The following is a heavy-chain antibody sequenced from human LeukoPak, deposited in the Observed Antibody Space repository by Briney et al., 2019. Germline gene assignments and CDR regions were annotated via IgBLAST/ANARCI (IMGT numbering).Heavy chain of an antibody. J-gene: IGHJ5*02. CDR2: IGSRDIYT. D-gene: IGHD2-2*03. V-gene: IGHV3-21*01. CDR1: GFALTNYG. CDR3: ARDVVDIVQVPANWFDP. Sequence: GGSLRLSCAASGFALTNYGMNWVRQAPGKGLEWVSSIGSRDIYTFYADSVNGRFTISRDDAKNSLYLQMSSLRADDTAVYFCARDVVDIVQVPANWFDPWGQGTLVTVSS.